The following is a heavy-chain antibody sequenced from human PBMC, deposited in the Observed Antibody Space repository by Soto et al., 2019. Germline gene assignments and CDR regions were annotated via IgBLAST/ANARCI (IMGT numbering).Heavy chain of an antibody. CDR3: AKTRIYANNEYHLDGFDV. CDR1: VFPFWTYS. Sequence: PGGSLRLSCEASVFPFWTYSMSLVRQAPRKGLECVSGISVSGTATYYTDSVKGRFTVSRDNSKDTLFLKMNTLRVEDTAVYYCAKTRIYANNEYHLDGFDVWGQGTAVTLSS. D-gene: IGHD3-16*01. J-gene: IGHJ3*01. V-gene: IGHV3-23*01. CDR2: ISVSGTAT.